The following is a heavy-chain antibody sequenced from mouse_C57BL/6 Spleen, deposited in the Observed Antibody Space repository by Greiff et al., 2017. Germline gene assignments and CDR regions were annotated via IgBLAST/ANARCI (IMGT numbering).Heavy chain of an antibody. J-gene: IGHJ2*01. CDR2: INPSNGGT. V-gene: IGHV1-53*01. CDR3: ARGEEGLYYFDY. CDR1: GYTFTSYW. D-gene: IGHD3-3*01. Sequence: VQLQQPGTELVKPGASVKLSCKASGYTFTSYWMHWVKQRPGQGLEWIGNINPSNGGTNYNEKFKSKATLTVDKSSSTAYMQLSSLTSEDSAVFNCARGEEGLYYFDYWGQGTTLTVSS.